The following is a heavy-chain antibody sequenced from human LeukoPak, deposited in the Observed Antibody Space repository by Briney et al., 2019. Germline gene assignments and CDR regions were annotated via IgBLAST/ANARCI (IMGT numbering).Heavy chain of an antibody. V-gene: IGHV4-34*01. CDR1: GGSFSGYY. CDR2: INHSGST. CDR3: ARSRPNLYYYYAMDV. J-gene: IGHJ6*02. Sequence: SETLSLTCAVYGGSFSGYYWSWIRQPPGKGLEWIGEINHSGSTNYNPSLKSRVTISVDTSKNQFSLKLSSVTAADTAVYYCARSRPNLYYYYAMDVWGQGTTVTVSS.